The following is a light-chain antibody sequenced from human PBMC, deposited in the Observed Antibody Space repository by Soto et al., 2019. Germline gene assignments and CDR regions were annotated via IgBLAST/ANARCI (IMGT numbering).Light chain of an antibody. CDR3: QQRSVWPWT. CDR1: QSVNNY. J-gene: IGKJ1*01. Sequence: EIVLAQSPGTLSLSPGDRATLSCRASQSVNNYLAWYQQKPGQAPRLLIYDTSDRASGIPARFSGSGSGTDFTLTISSLEPEDFAVFYCQQRSVWPWTFGQGTKVDIK. CDR2: DTS. V-gene: IGKV3-11*01.